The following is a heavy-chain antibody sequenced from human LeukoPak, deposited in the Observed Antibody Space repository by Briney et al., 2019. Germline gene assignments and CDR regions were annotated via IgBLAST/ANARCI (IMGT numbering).Heavy chain of an antibody. Sequence: TSETLSLTCTVSGGSLTVGGYYWTWIRQHPGKGLEWIGYIYYTGTTYYNPSLKSRLTISEDTSKNQFSLKLSSVTAADTAVYYCARDSTSSPGWFDPWGQGTLVTVSS. CDR1: GGSLTVGGYY. D-gene: IGHD2-2*01. CDR2: IYYTGTT. V-gene: IGHV4-31*03. CDR3: ARDSTSSPGWFDP. J-gene: IGHJ5*02.